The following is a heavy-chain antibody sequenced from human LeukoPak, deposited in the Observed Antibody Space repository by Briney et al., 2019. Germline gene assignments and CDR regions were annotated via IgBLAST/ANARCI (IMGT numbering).Heavy chain of an antibody. J-gene: IGHJ4*02. V-gene: IGHV3-30*18. Sequence: GGSLRLSCAASGFTFSSYGIHWVRQAPGKGLEWVALISYDGSNKYYVDSVKGRFTISRDNSKNTVFLQMNSLRAEDTAVYYCAKGAAAQGSFDYWSQGTLVTVSS. CDR2: ISYDGSNK. D-gene: IGHD2-2*01. CDR3: AKGAAAQGSFDY. CDR1: GFTFSSYG.